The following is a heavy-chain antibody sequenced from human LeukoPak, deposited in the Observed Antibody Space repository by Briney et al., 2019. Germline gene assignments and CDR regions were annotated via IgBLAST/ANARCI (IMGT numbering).Heavy chain of an antibody. CDR1: GYTFTSYG. CDR3: ARFSIAVAGTFFDY. J-gene: IGHJ4*02. Sequence: ASVTVSCKASGYTFTSYGISWVRQAPGQGLEWMGWISAYNGNTNYAQKLQGRVTMTTDTSTSTAYMELRSLRSDDAAVYYCARFSIAVAGTFFDYWGQGTLVTVSS. V-gene: IGHV1-18*01. D-gene: IGHD6-19*01. CDR2: ISAYNGNT.